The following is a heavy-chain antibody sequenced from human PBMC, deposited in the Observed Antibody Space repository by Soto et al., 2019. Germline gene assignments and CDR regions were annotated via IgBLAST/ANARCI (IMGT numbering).Heavy chain of an antibody. CDR3: AREGSVSSSDYYAYYYGMDV. Sequence: DVQLVESGGGLVQPGGSLRLSCAASGFTFSNFDMNWVRQAPGKGLEWVSYITSSGGTIYYADSVKGRFTISRDNAKNSLYLQINSLRGEDTAVYYCAREGSVSSSDYYAYYYGMDVWGLGTTVTVSS. CDR1: GFTFSNFD. CDR2: ITSSGGTI. D-gene: IGHD3-10*01. J-gene: IGHJ6*02. V-gene: IGHV3-48*03.